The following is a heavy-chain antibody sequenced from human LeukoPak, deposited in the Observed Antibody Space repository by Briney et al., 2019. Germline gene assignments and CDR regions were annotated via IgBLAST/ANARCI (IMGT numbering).Heavy chain of an antibody. D-gene: IGHD3-22*01. CDR1: GFTFSSYG. J-gene: IGHJ4*02. CDR2: ISYDGGNK. CDR3: AKPPYYYDSSGYPPEQ. Sequence: GGSLRLSCAASGFTFSSYGMHWVRQAPGKGLEWVAVISYDGGNKYYADSVKGRFTISRDNSKNTLYLHMNSLRAEDTAVYYCAKPPYYYDSSGYPPEQWGQGTLVSVSS. V-gene: IGHV3-30*18.